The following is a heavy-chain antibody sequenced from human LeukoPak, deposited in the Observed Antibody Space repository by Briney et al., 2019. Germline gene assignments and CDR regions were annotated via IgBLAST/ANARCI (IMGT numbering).Heavy chain of an antibody. D-gene: IGHD2-2*01. CDR1: GGSISSYY. V-gene: IGHV4-59*12. CDR3: ARGFPGIVVVPAASRHYYYYMDV. CDR2: IYYSGST. Sequence: SETLSLTCTVSGGSISSYYWSWIRQPPGKGLEWIGYIYYSGSTNYNPSLKSRVTISVDTSKNQFSLKLSSVTAADTAVYYCARGFPGIVVVPAASRHYYYYMDVWGKGTTVTISS. J-gene: IGHJ6*03.